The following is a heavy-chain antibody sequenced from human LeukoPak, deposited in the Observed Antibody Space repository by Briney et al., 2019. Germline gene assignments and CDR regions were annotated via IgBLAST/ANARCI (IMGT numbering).Heavy chain of an antibody. D-gene: IGHD6-19*01. Sequence: SETLSLTCTVSGGSITSYYWSWVRQPPGKGLEWIGYIYYSGITNYNPSLKSRVTISVDTPKNQFSLKLSSVTAADTAVYYCARDYSSGWYVSADAFDIWGQGTMVTVSS. CDR1: GGSITSYY. V-gene: IGHV4-59*01. CDR2: IYYSGIT. J-gene: IGHJ3*02. CDR3: ARDYSSGWYVSADAFDI.